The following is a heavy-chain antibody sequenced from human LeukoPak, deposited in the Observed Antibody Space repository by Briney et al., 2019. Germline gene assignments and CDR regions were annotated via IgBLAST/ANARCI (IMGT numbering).Heavy chain of an antibody. Sequence: GGSLRLSCAASGFTVSSNYMSWVRQAPGKGLEWVSVIYSGGSAYYADSVKGRFTISRDNSKNTLYLQMNSLRAEDTAVYYCARDPGLVVAATRTRYYGVDVWGQGTTVTVSS. CDR2: IYSGGSA. CDR3: ARDPGLVVAATRTRYYGVDV. V-gene: IGHV3-66*01. CDR1: GFTVSSNY. D-gene: IGHD2-15*01. J-gene: IGHJ6*02.